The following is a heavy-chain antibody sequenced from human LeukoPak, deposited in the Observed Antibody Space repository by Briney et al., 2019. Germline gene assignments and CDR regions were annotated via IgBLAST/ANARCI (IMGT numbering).Heavy chain of an antibody. V-gene: IGHV1-2*02. J-gene: IGHJ4*02. CDR2: INPNSGGT. CDR1: GYTFTGYY. D-gene: IGHD3-10*01. CDR3: ARVPPRSAYYYGSGSLDY. Sequence: ASVKVSCKASGYTFTGYYMHWVRQAPGQGLEWMGWINPNSGGTNYAQKFQGRVTMTRDTSISTAYMELRSLRSDDTAVYYCARVPPRSAYYYGSGSLDYWGQGTLVTVSS.